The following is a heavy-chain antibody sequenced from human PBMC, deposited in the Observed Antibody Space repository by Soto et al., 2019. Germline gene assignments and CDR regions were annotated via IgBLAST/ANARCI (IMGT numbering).Heavy chain of an antibody. J-gene: IGHJ1*01. Sequence: SETLSLTCTVSGGSISSSSYYWGWIRQPPGKGLEWIGTIYYSGSTYYNPSLKSRVTISVDTSQNQFSLKLSSVTAADTAVYYCARDDYGYFQHWGQGTLVTSPQ. D-gene: IGHD4-17*01. CDR2: IYYSGST. V-gene: IGHV4-39*02. CDR1: GGSISSSSYY. CDR3: ARDDYGYFQH.